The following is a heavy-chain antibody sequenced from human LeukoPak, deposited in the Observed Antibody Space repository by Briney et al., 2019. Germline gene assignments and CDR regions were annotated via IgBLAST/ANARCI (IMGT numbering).Heavy chain of an antibody. CDR1: GYTFTSYG. CDR3: ARSYYYDSSGYPRHFDY. J-gene: IGHJ4*02. V-gene: IGHV1-18*01. CDR2: ISAYNGNT. D-gene: IGHD3-22*01. Sequence: ASVKVSCKASGYTFTSYGISWVRQAPGQGLEWMGWISAYNGNTNYAQKLQGRVTTTTDTSTSTAYMELRSLRSDDTAVYYCARSYYYDSSGYPRHFDYWGQGTLVTVSS.